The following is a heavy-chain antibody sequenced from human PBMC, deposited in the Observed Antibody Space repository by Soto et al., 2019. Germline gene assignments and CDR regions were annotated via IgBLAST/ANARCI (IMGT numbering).Heavy chain of an antibody. CDR1: GYTFTSYD. J-gene: IGHJ6*02. CDR3: ARGQWQAAAGTLAPYYYYYGMDV. CDR2: MNPNSGNT. V-gene: IGHV1-8*01. Sequence: ASVKVSCKASGYTFTSYDINWVRQATGQGLEWMGWMNPNSGNTGYAQKFQGRVTMTRNTSISTAYMELSSLRSEDTAVYYCARGQWQAAAGTLAPYYYYYGMDVWGQGTTVTVSS. D-gene: IGHD6-13*01.